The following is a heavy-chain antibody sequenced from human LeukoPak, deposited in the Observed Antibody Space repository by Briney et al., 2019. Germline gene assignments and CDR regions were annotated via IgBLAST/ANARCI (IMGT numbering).Heavy chain of an antibody. CDR2: IYAAGGT. CDR3: AREETTWNYFDY. V-gene: IGHV3-53*01. Sequence: GGSLRLSCTASKFTFSNYGMQWVRQAPGKGLEWVSLIYAAGGTMYADSVKGRFTISRDNSKNTLYLQMNSLRAEDTAIYYCAREETTWNYFDYWGQGTLVTVSS. D-gene: IGHD4-17*01. CDR1: KFTFSNYG. J-gene: IGHJ4*02.